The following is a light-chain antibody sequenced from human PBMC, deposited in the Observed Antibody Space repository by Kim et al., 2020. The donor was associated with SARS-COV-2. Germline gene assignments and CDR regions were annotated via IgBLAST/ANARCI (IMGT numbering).Light chain of an antibody. CDR1: KLGDKY. CDR3: QAWHSSTVI. Sequence: VSPGQTASITCSGDKLGDKYACWYQQKPGQSPVLVIYENTKRPSGIPERFSGSNSGNSATLTISGTQAMDEADYYCQAWHSSTVIFGGGTKLTVL. CDR2: ENT. J-gene: IGLJ2*01. V-gene: IGLV3-1*01.